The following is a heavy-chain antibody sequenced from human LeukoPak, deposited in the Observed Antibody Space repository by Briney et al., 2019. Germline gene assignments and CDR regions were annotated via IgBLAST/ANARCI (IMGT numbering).Heavy chain of an antibody. J-gene: IGHJ4*02. CDR2: IYLGDSDT. D-gene: IGHD4-23*01. CDR3: ARIEGVETLYFDY. Sequence: GESLKISCKGSGYSFTTYWIGWVRQMPGKGLEWMGIIYLGDSDTRYSPSFQGQVTISADKSIGTAYLQWSSLKASDTAMYYCARIEGVETLYFDYWGQGTLVTVSS. CDR1: GYSFTTYW. V-gene: IGHV5-51*01.